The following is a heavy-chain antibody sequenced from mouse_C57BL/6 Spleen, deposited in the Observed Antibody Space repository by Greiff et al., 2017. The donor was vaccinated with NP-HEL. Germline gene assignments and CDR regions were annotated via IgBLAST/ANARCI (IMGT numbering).Heavy chain of an antibody. CDR2: ISSGSSTI. CDR1: GFTFSDYG. Sequence: EVKVEESGGGLVKPGGSLKLSCAASGFTFSDYGMHWVRQAPEKGLEWVAYISSGSSTIYYADTVKGRFTISRDNAKNTLFLQLTSLRSEDTAMYYCARPGSTMTTTGFAYWGQGTLVTVSA. D-gene: IGHD2-4*01. V-gene: IGHV5-17*01. CDR3: ARPGSTMTTTGFAY. J-gene: IGHJ3*01.